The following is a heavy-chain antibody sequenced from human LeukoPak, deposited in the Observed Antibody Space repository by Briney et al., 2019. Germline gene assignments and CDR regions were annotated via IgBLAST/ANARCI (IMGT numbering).Heavy chain of an antibody. V-gene: IGHV3-30*03. CDR2: IAYDGSRK. J-gene: IGHJ5*02. Sequence: GQSLRLSCAGSGFTFSGYGMHWVRQAPGKGLEWVTGIAYDGSRKHYADSVKGRLTISRDNSRNTMDLQMNSLRVEDTAVYHCTRYDSSRFDPWGQGTLVIVSS. CDR3: TRYDSSRFDP. D-gene: IGHD3-3*01. CDR1: GFTFSGYG.